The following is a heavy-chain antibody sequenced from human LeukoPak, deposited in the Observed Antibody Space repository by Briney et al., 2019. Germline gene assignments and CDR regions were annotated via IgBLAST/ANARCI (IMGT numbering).Heavy chain of an antibody. Sequence: ASVKVSCKASGYTFTSYDINWVRQATGQGLEWMGWMNPNSGHTGYAQKFQGRVTMTRDTSISTAYMELSRLRSDDTAVYYCARGLGSIAAAGNSLGDYWGQGTLVTVSS. CDR1: GYTFTSYD. J-gene: IGHJ4*02. D-gene: IGHD6-13*01. CDR2: MNPNSGHT. CDR3: ARGLGSIAAAGNSLGDY. V-gene: IGHV1-8*01.